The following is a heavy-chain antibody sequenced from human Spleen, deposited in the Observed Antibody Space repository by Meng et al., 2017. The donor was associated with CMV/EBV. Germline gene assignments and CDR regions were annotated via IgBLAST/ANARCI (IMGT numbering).Heavy chain of an antibody. D-gene: IGHD2-8*02. CDR2: IYYSGST. J-gene: IGHJ4*02. CDR3: ARHFTGGFYYFDS. CDR1: GFSISSGYF. V-gene: IGHV4-38-2*02. Sequence: SETLSLTCTVSGFSISSGYFWGWIRQPPGKGLEWIGSIYYSGSTYYNPSLQSRVTISVDTSKNQFSLKLSSVTAADTAVYYCARHFTGGFYYFDSWGQGTLVTVSS.